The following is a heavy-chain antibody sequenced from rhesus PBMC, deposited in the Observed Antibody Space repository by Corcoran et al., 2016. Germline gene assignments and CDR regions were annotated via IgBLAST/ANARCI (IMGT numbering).Heavy chain of an antibody. V-gene: IGHV3S5*01. Sequence: EVQLVESGGGLVQPGGSLRLSCAASGFTFSSHGMSWVRRAPGKGREGVAFRSNGGGTTYNADSGKGRFIISRDNSKNTLSLQMNSLRAEDTAVYYCAKGDYEDDYGYYHYGLDSWGQGVVVTVSS. CDR3: AKGDYEDDYGYYHYGLDS. J-gene: IGHJ6*01. CDR1: GFTFSSHG. D-gene: IGHD3-9*01. CDR2: FRSNGGGTT.